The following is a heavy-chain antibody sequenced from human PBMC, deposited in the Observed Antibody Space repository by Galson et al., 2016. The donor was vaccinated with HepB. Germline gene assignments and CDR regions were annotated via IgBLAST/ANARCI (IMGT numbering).Heavy chain of an antibody. D-gene: IGHD3-10*01. CDR1: TFSLYG. CDR3: ARRTYGSGIDY. J-gene: IGHJ4*02. V-gene: IGHV4-39*01. Sequence: TFSLYGMSWVRQSPGKGLEWIGTVYYSGATFHNTSLKSRVSIFVDKSKNQLSLKLNSVTAADTAVYYCARRTYGSGIDYWGQGTLVIVSS. CDR2: VYYSGAT.